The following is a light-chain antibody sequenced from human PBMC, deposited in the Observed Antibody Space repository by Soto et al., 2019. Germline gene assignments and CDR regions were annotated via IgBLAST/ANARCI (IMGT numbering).Light chain of an antibody. Sequence: SVLTRPASVSWSPGQSITISCTGTSNDVGGYNYVSWYQQQPGKAPKLMIYDVSNRPSGVSNRFSGSKSGNTASLTISGLQAEDESDYYCSSYTSSSLYVFGTGTKVTVL. CDR2: DVS. V-gene: IGLV2-14*03. J-gene: IGLJ1*01. CDR3: SSYTSSSLYV. CDR1: SNDVGGYNY.